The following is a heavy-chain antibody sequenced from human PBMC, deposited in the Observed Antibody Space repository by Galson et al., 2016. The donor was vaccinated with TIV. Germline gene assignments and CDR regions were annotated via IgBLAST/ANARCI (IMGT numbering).Heavy chain of an antibody. Sequence: TLSLTCSVFGGSISNGDIYWTWTRQPPGKGLEWIGYVFYGGSTKYNPSLKGRVDISVDRSKNQFSLELTSVTAADSAVYMCVSCRGNYYYVMDVWGQGTTVTVS. J-gene: IGHJ6*02. CDR2: VFYGGST. D-gene: IGHD2/OR15-2a*01. V-gene: IGHV4-30-4*08. CDR3: VSCRGNYYYVMDV. CDR1: GGSISNGDIY.